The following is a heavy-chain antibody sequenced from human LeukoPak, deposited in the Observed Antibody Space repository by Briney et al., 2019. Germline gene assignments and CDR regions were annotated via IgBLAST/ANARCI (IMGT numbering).Heavy chain of an antibody. CDR3: ARHLRWGLQYRNWFDP. V-gene: IGHV4-34*01. J-gene: IGHJ5*02. CDR2: INHSGST. CDR1: GGSFSGYY. Sequence: NPSETLSLTCAVYGGSFSGYYWSWIRQPPGKGLEWIGEINHSGSTNYNPSLKSRVTISVDTSKNQFSLKLSSVTAADTAVYYCARHLRWGLQYRNWFDPWGQGTLVTVSS. D-gene: IGHD1-26*01.